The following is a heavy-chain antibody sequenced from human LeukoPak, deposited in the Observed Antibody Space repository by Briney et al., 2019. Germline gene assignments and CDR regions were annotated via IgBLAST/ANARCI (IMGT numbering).Heavy chain of an antibody. V-gene: IGHV4-59*08. CDR2: IYYSGST. Sequence: PSETLSLTCTVSGGSISSYYWSWIRQPPGKGLEWIGYIYYSGSTNYNPSLKSRVTISIDTSKNQFSLKLSSVTAADTAVYSCAGDYGGEENYYYYMDVWGKGTTVTVSS. D-gene: IGHD4-23*01. CDR3: AGDYGGEENYYYYMDV. J-gene: IGHJ6*03. CDR1: GGSISSYY.